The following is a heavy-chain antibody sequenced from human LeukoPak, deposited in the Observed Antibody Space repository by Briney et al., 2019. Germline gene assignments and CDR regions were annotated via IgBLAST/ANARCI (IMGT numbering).Heavy chain of an antibody. CDR1: GGSFSGYY. CDR3: ARQGYSYYDILTGYYNAYFDY. CDR2: INHSGST. J-gene: IGHJ4*02. V-gene: IGHV4-34*01. Sequence: SETLSLTCAAYGGSFSGYYWSWIRQPPGKGLEWIGEINHSGSTNYNPSLKSRVTISVDTSKNQFSLKLSSVTAADTAVYYCARQGYSYYDILTGYYNAYFDYWGQGTLVTVSS. D-gene: IGHD3-9*01.